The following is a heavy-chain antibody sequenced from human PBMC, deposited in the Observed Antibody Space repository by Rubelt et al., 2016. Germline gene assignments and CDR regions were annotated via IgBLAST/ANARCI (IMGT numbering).Heavy chain of an antibody. Sequence: FSDYGMHWVRQAPGKGLEWVAFIRYDGTNKYYADSVKGRFTISRDNPKNTLYLQMNSLRDEDMALYYCAKDRRYSSSRYAMDVWGQGTTVIVSS. D-gene: IGHD6-13*01. CDR2: IRYDGTNK. J-gene: IGHJ6*02. V-gene: IGHV3-30*02. CDR1: FSDYG. CDR3: AKDRRYSSSRYAMDV.